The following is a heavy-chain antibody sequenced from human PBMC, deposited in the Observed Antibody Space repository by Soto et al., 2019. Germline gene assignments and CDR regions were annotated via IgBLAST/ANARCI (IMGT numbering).Heavy chain of an antibody. V-gene: IGHV3-33*01. CDR2: IWYDGSNK. CDR3: ARVPLLHLQWLANDAFDI. CDR1: GFTFSSYG. J-gene: IGHJ3*02. D-gene: IGHD6-19*01. Sequence: PGGSLRLSCAAPGFTFSSYGMHWVRQAPGKGLEWVAVIWYDGSNKYYADSVKGRFTISRDNSKNTLYLQMNSLRAEDTAVYYCARVPLLHLQWLANDAFDIWGQGTMVTVSS.